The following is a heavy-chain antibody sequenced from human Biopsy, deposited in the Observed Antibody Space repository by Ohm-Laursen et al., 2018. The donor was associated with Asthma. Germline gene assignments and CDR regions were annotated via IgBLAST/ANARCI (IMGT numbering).Heavy chain of an antibody. CDR2: IYYSGST. Sequence: TLSLTCPVSYGSITSGGYYWTWICQHPGKGLEWIGFIYYSGSTYYNPSLKSRVSISIDTSKNQFSLKLSSVTAADTAVYYCARAQDYYDSRGYYRSFDYWGQGTLVTVSS. D-gene: IGHD3-22*01. J-gene: IGHJ4*02. CDR1: YGSITSGGYY. V-gene: IGHV4-31*03. CDR3: ARAQDYYDSRGYYRSFDY.